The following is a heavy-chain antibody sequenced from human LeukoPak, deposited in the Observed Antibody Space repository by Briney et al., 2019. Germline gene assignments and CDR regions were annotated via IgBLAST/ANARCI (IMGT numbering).Heavy chain of an antibody. CDR2: ISSNGGST. CDR1: GFSFSNYG. D-gene: IGHD2-2*01. CDR3: ANLYCSSTNCKDY. Sequence: PGRSLRLSCAASGFSFSNYGMHWVRQAPGKGLEYVSAISSNGGSTYYANSVKGRFTISRDNSKNTLYLQMGSLRAEDMAVYYCANLYCSSTNCKDYWGQGTLVTVSS. J-gene: IGHJ4*02. V-gene: IGHV3-64*01.